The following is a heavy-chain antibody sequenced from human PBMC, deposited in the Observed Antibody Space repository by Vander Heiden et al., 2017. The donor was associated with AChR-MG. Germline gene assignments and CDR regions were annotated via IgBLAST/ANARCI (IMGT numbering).Heavy chain of an antibody. J-gene: IGHJ4*02. V-gene: IGHV3-21*01. CDR1: GFTFSSYS. D-gene: IGHD1-26*01. Sequence: EVHLVESGGGLVKPGGSLSLSCAASGFTFSSYSMNWVRQAPGKGLEWVSSISSSSSYIYYADSVKGRFTISRDNAKNSLYLQMNSLRAEDTAVYYCARVVGATTFDWGQGTLVTVSS. CDR2: ISSSSSYI. CDR3: ARVVGATTFD.